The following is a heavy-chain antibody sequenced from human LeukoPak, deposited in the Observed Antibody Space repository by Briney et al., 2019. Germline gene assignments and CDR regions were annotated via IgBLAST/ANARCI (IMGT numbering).Heavy chain of an antibody. CDR2: INPNSGGT. V-gene: IGHV1-2*02. D-gene: IGHD3-22*01. CDR1: GYTFTGYY. CDR3: ARDEGYYDSSGYSYPSVY. Sequence: ASVKVSCKASGYTFTGYYMHWVRQAPGQGLEWMGWINPNSGGTNYAQKFQGRVTMTRDTPISTAYMELSRLRSDDTAVYYCARDEGYYDSSGYSYPSVYWGQGTLVTVSS. J-gene: IGHJ4*02.